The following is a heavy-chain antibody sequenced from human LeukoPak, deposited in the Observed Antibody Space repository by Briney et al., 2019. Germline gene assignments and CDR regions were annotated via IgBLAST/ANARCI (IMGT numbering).Heavy chain of an antibody. CDR1: GFTFSDYY. CDR3: ARAGFGGHYIDY. Sequence: GGSLRLSCAASGFTFSDYYMTWIRQAPGQGLEWISYVSGSEDNKYYADSVKGRFAISRDNAEKSLFLQMSNLRAEDTAVYYLARAGFGGHYIDYGGRETLVTVSS. CDR2: VSGSEDNK. V-gene: IGHV3-11*01. D-gene: IGHD2-15*01. J-gene: IGHJ4*02.